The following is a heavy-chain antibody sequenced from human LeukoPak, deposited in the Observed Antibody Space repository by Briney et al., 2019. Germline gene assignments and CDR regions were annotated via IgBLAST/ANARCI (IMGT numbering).Heavy chain of an antibody. CDR2: ISGSGGST. CDR1: GFTFSSYA. CDR3: AKDLALGRTGIAVAGTGDY. D-gene: IGHD6-19*01. J-gene: IGHJ4*02. Sequence: PGGSLKLSCAASGFTFSSYAMSWVRQAPGKGLEWVSAISGSGGSTYYADSVKGRFTISRDNSKNTLYLQMNSLRAEDTAVYYCAKDLALGRTGIAVAGTGDYWGQGTLVTVSS. V-gene: IGHV3-23*01.